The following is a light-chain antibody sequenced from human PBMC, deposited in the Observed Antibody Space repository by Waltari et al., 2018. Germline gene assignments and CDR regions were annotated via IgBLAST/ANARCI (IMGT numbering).Light chain of an antibody. Sequence: DIQMTQSTSSLSASAGDRVTITCRASQDIKNYLNWYKQKPGKSPKRLIFSASSFESGVPSSFSGSGSWTDFTFTISSLQPEYSATYFCLQHDILPYTFGQGTKVEIK. J-gene: IGKJ2*01. CDR1: QDIKNY. V-gene: IGKV1-17*01. CDR3: LQHDILPYT. CDR2: SAS.